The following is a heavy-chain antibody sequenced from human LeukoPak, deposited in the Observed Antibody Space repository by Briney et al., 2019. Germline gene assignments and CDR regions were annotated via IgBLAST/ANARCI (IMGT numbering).Heavy chain of an antibody. V-gene: IGHV3-23*01. CDR3: AKFRVVTTSRGVGLDY. D-gene: IGHD3-22*01. CDR1: GFTLSTYA. Sequence: SGGSLRLSCALSGFTLSTYAMSWVRPATGQGLEWVSAVRVYGFSTFYADSVKGRFSISRDNSKNTLYLQINSLRAADTAVDYCAKFRVVTTSRGVGLDYWGQGTLVTVSS. CDR2: VRVYGFST. J-gene: IGHJ4*02.